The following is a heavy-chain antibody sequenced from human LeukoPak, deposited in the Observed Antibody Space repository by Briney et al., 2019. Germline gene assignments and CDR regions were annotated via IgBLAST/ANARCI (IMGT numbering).Heavy chain of an antibody. Sequence: GGSLRLSCAASGFTFRSYEMNWVRQAPGKGLEWVSYITSSGSTIYYADSVKGRFTISRDNAKNSLYLQMNSLTAEDTAVYYCVREGPPQSSLYYFDYWGQGTLVTVSS. D-gene: IGHD4-11*01. CDR1: GFTFRSYE. J-gene: IGHJ4*02. V-gene: IGHV3-48*03. CDR2: ITSSGSTI. CDR3: VREGPPQSSLYYFDY.